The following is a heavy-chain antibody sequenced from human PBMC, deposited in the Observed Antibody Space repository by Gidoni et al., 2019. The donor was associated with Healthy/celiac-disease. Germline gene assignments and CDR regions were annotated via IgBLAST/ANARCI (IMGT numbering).Heavy chain of an antibody. J-gene: IGHJ4*02. CDR2: MSWNSGSI. Sequence: EVHLVESGGVLVQPGRSLRLSCAASGFTFDDYAMHWVRQAPGNGLEWVSGMSWNSGSIGYADSVKGRFTISRENDKNSLYLQMNSLRDEDMALYYCASSTVVTPGGDFDYWGQGTLVTGSS. D-gene: IGHD2-15*01. CDR3: ASSTVVTPGGDFDY. V-gene: IGHV3-9*03. CDR1: GFTFDDYA.